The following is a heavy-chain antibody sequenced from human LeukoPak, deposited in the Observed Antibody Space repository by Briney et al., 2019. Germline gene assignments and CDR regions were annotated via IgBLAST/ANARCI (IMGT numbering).Heavy chain of an antibody. D-gene: IGHD6-19*01. CDR2: IGAAGDT. CDR3: ARGRGISSGWVPRTGLYAMDV. Sequence: GGSLRLSCAASGFTFSSYDMHWVRQAPGEGLEWVSAIGAAGDTYYPGSVKGRFTISRENGKNSLYLQMSSLRAGDTAVYYCARGRGISSGWVPRTGLYAMDVWGHGTTVTVSS. CDR1: GFTFSSYD. J-gene: IGHJ6*02. V-gene: IGHV3-13*01.